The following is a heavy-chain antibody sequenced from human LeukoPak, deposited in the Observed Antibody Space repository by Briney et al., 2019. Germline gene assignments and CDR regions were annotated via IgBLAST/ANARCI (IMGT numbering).Heavy chain of an antibody. CDR3: ARDRYSGSFPLDY. D-gene: IGHD1-26*01. CDR1: GFTFSDYY. J-gene: IGHJ4*02. V-gene: IGHV3-11*01. CDR2: ISSSGSSI. Sequence: GGSLRLSCAASGFTFSDYYMTWIRQAPGKGLEWVSYISSSGSSIYYADSVKGRFTVSRDNAKNSLYLQMNSLRAEDTAVYYCARDRYSGSFPLDYWGQGTLVTVSS.